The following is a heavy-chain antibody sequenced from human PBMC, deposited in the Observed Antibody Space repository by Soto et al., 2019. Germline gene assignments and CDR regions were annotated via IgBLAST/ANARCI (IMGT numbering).Heavy chain of an antibody. CDR1: GGSISSYY. V-gene: IGHV4-59*01. J-gene: IGHJ4*02. CDR2: IYYSGST. Sequence: SETLSLTCTVSGGSISSYYWSWIRQPPGKGLEWIGYIYYSGSTNYNPSLKSRVTISVDTSKNQFSLKLSSVTAADTAVYYCARSKYYSDLDYWGQGTLVTVSS. D-gene: IGHD1-26*01. CDR3: ARSKYYSDLDY.